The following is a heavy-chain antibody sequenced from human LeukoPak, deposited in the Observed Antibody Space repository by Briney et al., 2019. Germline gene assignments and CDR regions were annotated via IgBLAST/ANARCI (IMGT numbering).Heavy chain of an antibody. J-gene: IGHJ4*02. CDR1: GGTFSSYA. CDR2: INPSGGST. V-gene: IGHV1-46*01. CDR3: ARDNKFYDSSGYSFDY. D-gene: IGHD3-22*01. Sequence: ASVKVSCKASGGTFSSYAISWVRQAPGQGLEWMGIINPSGGSTSYAQKFQGRVTMTRDMSTSTVYMELSSLRSEDTAVYYCARDNKFYDSSGYSFDYWGQGTLVTVSS.